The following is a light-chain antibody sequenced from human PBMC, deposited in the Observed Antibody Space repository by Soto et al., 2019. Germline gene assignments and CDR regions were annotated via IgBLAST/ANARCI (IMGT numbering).Light chain of an antibody. CDR2: DAS. CDR1: QSVSSN. CDR3: QQYNIWPTIT. Sequence: EILMTQSPATLSVSPGERATLSFMASQSVSSNLAWYHQKPGQAPRPLIYDASTRATGIPARFTGSGSGTEFTLTISSLQSEDFAVYFCQQYNIWPTITFGQGTRLEI. J-gene: IGKJ5*01. V-gene: IGKV3-15*01.